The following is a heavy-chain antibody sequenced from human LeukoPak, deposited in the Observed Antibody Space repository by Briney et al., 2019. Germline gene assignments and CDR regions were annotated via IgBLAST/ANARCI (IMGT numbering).Heavy chain of an antibody. V-gene: IGHV1-2*02. Sequence: ASVKVSCKASGYTFTGYYMHWVRQTPGQGLEWMGWINPNSGGTNYAQKFQGRVTMTRDTSTSTVYMELSSLSSEDTAVYYCARDIVLISNARGNYYCGQGSPLTVSS. D-gene: IGHD2-21*01. CDR2: INPNSGGT. J-gene: IGHJ4*01. CDR3: ARDIVLISNARGNYY. CDR1: GYTFTGYY.